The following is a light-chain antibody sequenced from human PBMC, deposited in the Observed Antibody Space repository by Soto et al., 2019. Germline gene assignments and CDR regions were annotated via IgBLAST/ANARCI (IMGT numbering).Light chain of an antibody. Sequence: PGERVTLSCRASQSVSSSYLTWYQQKPGQAPRLLIYGASTRATSIPARFSGSGSGTDFTLTISSLQPEDFAVYYCQQDYNLPTFGQGTTVDIK. V-gene: IGKV3D-7*01. CDR3: QQDYNLPT. J-gene: IGKJ1*01. CDR2: GAS. CDR1: QSVSSSY.